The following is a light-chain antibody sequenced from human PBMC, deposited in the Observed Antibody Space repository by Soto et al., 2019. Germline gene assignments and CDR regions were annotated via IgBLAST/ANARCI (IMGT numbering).Light chain of an antibody. V-gene: IGKV1-17*01. CDR3: LQHNSYPWT. CDR2: LAS. J-gene: IGKJ1*01. CDR1: QGIRDN. Sequence: DTEMTQSPSSLSASVGDSVTITCRASQGIRDNLGWFQQKLGTAPKRLIYLASSLHSGVPSRFSGSGSGTEFTLTISSLQPEDFATYSGLQHNSYPWTFGEGTKVEVK.